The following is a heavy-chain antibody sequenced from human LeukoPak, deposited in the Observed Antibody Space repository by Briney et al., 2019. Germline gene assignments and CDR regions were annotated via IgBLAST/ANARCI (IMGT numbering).Heavy chain of an antibody. CDR1: GFTFSSYW. CDR3: ARDSHIVATIPYYYGMDV. D-gene: IGHD5-12*01. Sequence: GGSLRLSCAASGFTFSSYWMSWVRQAPGKGLEWVANIKQDGSEKYYVDSVKGRFTTSRDNAKNSLYLQMNSLRAEDTAVYYCARDSHIVATIPYYYGMDVWGQGTTVTVSS. CDR2: IKQDGSEK. J-gene: IGHJ6*02. V-gene: IGHV3-7*01.